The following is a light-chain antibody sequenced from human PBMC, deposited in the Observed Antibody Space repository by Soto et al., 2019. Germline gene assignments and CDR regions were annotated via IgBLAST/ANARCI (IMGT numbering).Light chain of an antibody. V-gene: IGKV1-5*01. J-gene: IGKJ2*01. Sequence: DIQMTQSPPTLSAPVGDRVTITCRASQSISRWLAWYQQKPGKAPKVLIYDASSLQSGVPARVSGSGSGTQFTLTISGLQPDDFGTYYCQQYSRFSFTFGQGTTLESK. CDR1: QSISRW. CDR2: DAS. CDR3: QQYSRFSFT.